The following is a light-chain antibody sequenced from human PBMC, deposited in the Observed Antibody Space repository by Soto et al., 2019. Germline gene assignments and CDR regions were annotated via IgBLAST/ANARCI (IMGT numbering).Light chain of an antibody. CDR2: EVS. CDR3: SSYAGSNKLV. J-gene: IGLJ2*01. V-gene: IGLV2-8*01. CDR1: SSDVGGYNY. Sequence: QSALTQPPSASGSPGQSVTISCTGTSSDVGGYNYVSWYQQHPGKAPKLMIYEVSKRPSGVPDRFSGSKSGNTASLTVSGLQAEDEADYYRSSYAGSNKLVFGGGTKRTVL.